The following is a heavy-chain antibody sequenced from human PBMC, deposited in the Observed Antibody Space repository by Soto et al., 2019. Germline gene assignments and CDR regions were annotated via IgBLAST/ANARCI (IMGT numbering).Heavy chain of an antibody. V-gene: IGHV4-59*01. D-gene: IGHD3-3*01. CDR2: IYYSVST. J-gene: IGHJ6*02. CDR1: GPSLSRYY. Sequence: SETLSLTCTLYGPSLSRYYSSWVRQPPGKGLGWVGYIYYSVSTNYNPSLKIRVTISAHTSKNRVSLKVSSATAAATAVYYCARDPSLYYDFWSGYYTGFYYGMDVWGQGTTVTVSS. CDR3: ARDPSLYYDFWSGYYTGFYYGMDV.